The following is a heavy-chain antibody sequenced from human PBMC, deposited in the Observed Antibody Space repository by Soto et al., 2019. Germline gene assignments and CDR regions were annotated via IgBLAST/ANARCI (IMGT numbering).Heavy chain of an antibody. J-gene: IGHJ3*02. Sequence: PSENLSLTCAVYGGSFSGYYWSWIRQPPGKGLEWIGEINHSGSTNYNPSLKSRVTISVDTSKNQFSLKLSSVTAADTAVYYCARAPYYDYVGGSYRLDAFESWGQGTMVTVS. D-gene: IGHD3-16*02. CDR2: INHSGST. CDR3: ARAPYYDYVGGSYRLDAFES. V-gene: IGHV4-34*01. CDR1: GGSFSGYY.